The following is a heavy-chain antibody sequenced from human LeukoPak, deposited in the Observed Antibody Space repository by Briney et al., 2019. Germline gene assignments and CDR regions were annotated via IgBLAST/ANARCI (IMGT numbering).Heavy chain of an antibody. Sequence: GGSLRLSCAASGFTFSSYSMNWVRQAPGKGLEWVSAISGSGGSTYYADSVKGRFTISRDNSKNTLYLQMNSLRAEDTAVYYCAKETVLRFLEWTYYFDYWGQGTLVTVSS. CDR1: GFTFSSYS. D-gene: IGHD3-3*01. CDR2: ISGSGGST. J-gene: IGHJ4*02. V-gene: IGHV3-23*01. CDR3: AKETVLRFLEWTYYFDY.